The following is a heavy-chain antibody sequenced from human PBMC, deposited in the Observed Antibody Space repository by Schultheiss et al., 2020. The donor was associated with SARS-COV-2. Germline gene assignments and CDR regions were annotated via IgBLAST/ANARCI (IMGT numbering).Heavy chain of an antibody. J-gene: IGHJ4*02. CDR3: ARDPDGAGPDY. Sequence: GESLKISCAASGFTFDDYGMSWVRQAPGKGLEWVSGINWNGGSTGYADSVKGRFTISRDNAKNSLYLQMNSLRAEDTAVYYCARDPDGAGPDYWGQGTLVTVSS. D-gene: IGHD1-26*01. CDR1: GFTFDDYG. V-gene: IGHV3-20*04. CDR2: INWNGGST.